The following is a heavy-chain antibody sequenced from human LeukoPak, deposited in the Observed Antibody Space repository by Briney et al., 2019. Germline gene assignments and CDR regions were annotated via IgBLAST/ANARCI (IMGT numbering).Heavy chain of an antibody. V-gene: IGHV3-21*01. Sequence: GGSLRLSCAASGFTFSSYSINWVRQAPGKGLEWVSSISSSSSYIYYADSVKGRFTISRDNAKNSLYLQMNSLRAEDTAVYYCARAVAGTHFDYWGQGTLVTVSS. J-gene: IGHJ4*02. CDR2: ISSSSSYI. CDR3: ARAVAGTHFDY. CDR1: GFTFSSYS. D-gene: IGHD6-19*01.